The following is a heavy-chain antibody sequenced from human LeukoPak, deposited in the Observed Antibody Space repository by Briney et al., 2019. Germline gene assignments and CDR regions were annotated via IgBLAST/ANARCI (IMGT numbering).Heavy chain of an antibody. D-gene: IGHD3-16*02. CDR3: ARDNITYVWGSYRYTTHFDY. CDR2: ISYDGGKR. J-gene: IGHJ4*02. V-gene: IGHV3-30*03. CDR1: GFNFMTYG. Sequence: GGSLRLSCAASGFNFMTYGMHWVRQAPGKGLEWVAFISYDGGKRFFGESVKGRFTIARDNSENTVSLQMNTLKTDDTAVYYCARDNITYVWGSYRYTTHFDYWGQGTLVTVSS.